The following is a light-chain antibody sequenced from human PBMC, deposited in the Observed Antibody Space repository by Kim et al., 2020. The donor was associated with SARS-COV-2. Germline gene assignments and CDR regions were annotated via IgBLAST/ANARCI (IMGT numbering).Light chain of an antibody. Sequence: ATINSMSRPSVLYNANNKIYIAWYQRKAGQPPKLLIYCASTRGSGVPDRVCGSGCGTDLTLTSSSLQAEDVAVYYSQQYNSIPWTFGEGTKVDIK. V-gene: IGKV4-1*01. CDR3: QQYNSIPWT. CDR1: PSVLYNANNKIY. CDR2: CAS. J-gene: IGKJ1*01.